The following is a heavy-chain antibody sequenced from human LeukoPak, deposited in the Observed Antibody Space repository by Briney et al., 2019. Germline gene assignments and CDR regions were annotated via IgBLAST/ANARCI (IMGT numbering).Heavy chain of an antibody. D-gene: IGHD6-6*01. CDR1: GFTFSGSA. J-gene: IGHJ4*02. Sequence: PGGSLRLSCAASGFTFSGSAMHWVRQASGKGLEWVGRIRSKANSYATAYAASVKGRFAISRDDSKNTAYLQMNSLKTEDTAVYYCRGTSSGVDFDYWGQGTLVTVSS. CDR3: RGTSSGVDFDY. CDR2: IRSKANSYAT. V-gene: IGHV3-73*01.